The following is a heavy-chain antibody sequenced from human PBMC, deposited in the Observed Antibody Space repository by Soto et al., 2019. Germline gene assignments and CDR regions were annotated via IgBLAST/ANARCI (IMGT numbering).Heavy chain of an antibody. CDR2: FCSDAER. CDR3: ERMNADSGSHYSAMDV. V-gene: IGHV2-26*03. D-gene: IGHD4-17*01. J-gene: IGHJ6*02. CDR1: GFSLSNGRMG. Sequence: QVTLKESGPVLVKPTETLTLTCTISGFSLSNGRMGVSWIRQPPGRALEWLAHFCSDAERSYSTSMQSRLTMSQDTSGTQVVLTMTNMDTQDTGTYVCERMNADSGSHYSAMDVWGPGTPVTVSS.